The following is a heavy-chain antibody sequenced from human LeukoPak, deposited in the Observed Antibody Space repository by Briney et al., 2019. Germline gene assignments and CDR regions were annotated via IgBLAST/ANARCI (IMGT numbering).Heavy chain of an antibody. CDR2: MNPNSGNT. CDR1: GYTFTSYD. CDR3: ARSIAARRGTDY. Sequence: ASVKVSCKASGYTFTSYDINWVRQAPGQGLECMGWMNPNSGNTGYAQKFQGRVTMTRNTSISTAYMELSRLRSEDTAVYYCARSIAARRGTDYWGQGTLVTVSS. J-gene: IGHJ4*02. D-gene: IGHD6-6*01. V-gene: IGHV1-8*01.